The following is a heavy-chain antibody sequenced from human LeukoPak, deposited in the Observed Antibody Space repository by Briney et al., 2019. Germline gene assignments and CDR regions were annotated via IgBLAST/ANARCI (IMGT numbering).Heavy chain of an antibody. V-gene: IGHV4-61*02. D-gene: IGHD5-24*01. Sequence: SETLSLTCTVSGGSISSGSYYWSWIRQPAGKGLEWIGRIYTSGSTNYNPSLKSRVTISVDTSTNQFSLKLSSVTAADTAVYYCARRTAMATTYYFDYWGQGTLVTVSS. CDR2: IYTSGST. CDR1: GGSISSGSYY. CDR3: ARRTAMATTYYFDY. J-gene: IGHJ4*02.